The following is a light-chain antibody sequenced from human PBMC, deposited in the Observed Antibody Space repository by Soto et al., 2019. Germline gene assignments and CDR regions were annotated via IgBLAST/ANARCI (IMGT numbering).Light chain of an antibody. CDR2: TNN. J-gene: IGLJ3*02. V-gene: IGLV1-44*01. CDR3: ATWDDSLNGRV. Sequence: QSVLTQPPSASGTPGQRVGISCSGSSSNIGTNTVNWYRQLPGTAPKLLIYTNNQRPSGVPDRFSGSKSGTSASLAISGLQSEDEADYYCATWDDSLNGRVFGGGTKLTVL. CDR1: SSNIGTNT.